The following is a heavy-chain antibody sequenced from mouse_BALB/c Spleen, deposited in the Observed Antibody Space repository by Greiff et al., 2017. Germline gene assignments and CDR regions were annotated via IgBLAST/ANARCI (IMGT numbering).Heavy chain of an antibody. Sequence: EVKLMESGGDLVKPGGSLKLSCAASGFTFSSYGMSWVRQTPDKRLEWVATISSGGSYTYYPDSVKGRFTISRDNAKNTLYLQMSSLKSEDTAMYYCARHPYGNYAYWYFDVWGAGTTVTVSS. J-gene: IGHJ1*01. CDR1: GFTFSSYG. CDR2: ISSGGSYT. V-gene: IGHV5-6*01. D-gene: IGHD2-1*01. CDR3: ARHPYGNYAYWYFDV.